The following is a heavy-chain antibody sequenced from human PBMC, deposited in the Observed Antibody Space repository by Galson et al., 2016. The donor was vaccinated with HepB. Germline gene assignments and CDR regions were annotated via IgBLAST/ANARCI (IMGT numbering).Heavy chain of an antibody. CDR2: IEGDGTKP. CDR1: GFTFRNHQ. V-gene: IGHV3-74*01. J-gene: IGHJ4*02. CDR3: ARELSGPVR. Sequence: SLRLSCAASGFTFRNHQMHWIRQVPGKGLMWVARIEGDGTKPIYAASVEGRFIISSDSAENTVYLQMNRLRAEDTALYYCARELSGPVRWGQGTLVTVSP.